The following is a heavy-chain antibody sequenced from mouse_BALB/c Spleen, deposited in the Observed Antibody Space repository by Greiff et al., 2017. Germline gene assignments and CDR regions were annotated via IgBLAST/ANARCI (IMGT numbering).Heavy chain of an antibody. D-gene: IGHD3-2*01. CDR1: GYTFTSYW. J-gene: IGHJ4*01. V-gene: IGHV1S22*01. CDR2: IYPGSGST. CDR3: TRARQLGPYAMDY. Sequence: LKQPGSELVRPGASVKLSCKASGYTFTSYWMHWVKQRPGQGLEWIGNIYPGSGSTNYDEKFKSKATLTVDTSSSTAYMQLSSLTSEDSAVYYCTRARQLGPYAMDYWGQGTSVTVSS.